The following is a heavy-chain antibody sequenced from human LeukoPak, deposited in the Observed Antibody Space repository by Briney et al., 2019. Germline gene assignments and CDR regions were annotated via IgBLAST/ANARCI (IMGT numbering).Heavy chain of an antibody. CDR1: GGSFIGFF. J-gene: IGHJ4*02. CDR3: ARTRGFFDSSGHYEENPYFFVH. V-gene: IGHV4-34*01. CDR2: INHSGRA. D-gene: IGHD6-19*01. Sequence: SETLSLTCGVSGGSFIGFFWTWIRQAPGKGLEWIGDINHSGRANYNPCLMSRVTIAVDTSRNQISLNLTSVTAADTAVYYCARTRGFFDSSGHYEENPYFFVHWGQGTLVSVSS.